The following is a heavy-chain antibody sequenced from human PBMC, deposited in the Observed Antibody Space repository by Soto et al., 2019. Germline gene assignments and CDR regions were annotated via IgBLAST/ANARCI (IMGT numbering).Heavy chain of an antibody. CDR1: GGTFSSYT. CDR3: ASVKNSSSTTCYDQYYYYYGMDV. V-gene: IGHV1-69*02. Sequence: ASVKVSCKASGGTFSSYTISWVRQAPGQGLEWMGRIIPILGIANYAQKFQGRVTITADKSTSTAYMELSSLRSEDTAVYYCASVKNSSSTTCYDQYYYYYGMDVWG. J-gene: IGHJ6*02. D-gene: IGHD2-2*01. CDR2: IIPILGIA.